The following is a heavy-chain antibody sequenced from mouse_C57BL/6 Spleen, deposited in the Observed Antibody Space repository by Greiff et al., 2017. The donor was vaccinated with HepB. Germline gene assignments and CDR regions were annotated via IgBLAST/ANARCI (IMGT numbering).Heavy chain of an antibody. CDR2: ISSGSSTI. CDR1: GFTFSDYG. J-gene: IGHJ4*01. D-gene: IGHD1-1*01. V-gene: IGHV5-17*01. Sequence: EVKLQESGGGLVKPGGSLKLSCAASGFTFSDYGMHWVRQAPEKGLEWVAYISSGSSTIYYADTVKGRFTISRDNAKNTLFLQMTSLRSEDTAMYYCATASYYGSSYLRYAMDYWGQGTSVTVSS. CDR3: ATASYYGSSYLRYAMDY.